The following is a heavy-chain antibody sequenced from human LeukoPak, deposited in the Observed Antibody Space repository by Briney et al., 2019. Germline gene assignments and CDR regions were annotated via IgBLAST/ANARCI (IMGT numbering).Heavy chain of an antibody. CDR3: TRGGELMNF. CDR2: IYSSGST. Sequence: SETLSLTCTVSGGSISTYYWTWIRQPPGKGLEWIGYIYSSGSTNYNPSLKSRVTISVDTSKNQFSLRLSSVTAADTAVYYCTRGGELMNFWGQGTLVTVSS. D-gene: IGHD1-26*01. J-gene: IGHJ4*02. V-gene: IGHV4-59*08. CDR1: GGSISTYY.